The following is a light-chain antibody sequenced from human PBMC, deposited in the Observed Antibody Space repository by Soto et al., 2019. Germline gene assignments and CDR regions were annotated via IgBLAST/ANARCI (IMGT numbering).Light chain of an antibody. CDR1: QSVSST. J-gene: IGKJ1*01. Sequence: EIVMTQSPATLSVSPGERATLSCRASQSVSSTLAWYQQKPGQAPRLLIYGASTWATGIPARFSGSGSGTDFTLSISSLQSEDFAVYYCQQYNNWPPTFGQGTKVEIK. V-gene: IGKV3-15*01. CDR2: GAS. CDR3: QQYNNWPPT.